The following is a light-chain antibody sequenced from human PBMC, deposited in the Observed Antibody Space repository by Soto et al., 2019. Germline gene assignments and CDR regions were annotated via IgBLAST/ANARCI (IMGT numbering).Light chain of an antibody. CDR3: SSYTTRSTFV. CDR2: DVF. Sequence: QSALPQPASVSGSPGQSITITCTGTNSDVGAYESVSWYQQHPGKAPKLLIYDVFNRPSGVSNRFSGSKSGNTASLTISDLEAEDEADYYCSSYTTRSTFVFGIGTKLTVL. J-gene: IGLJ1*01. V-gene: IGLV2-14*01. CDR1: NSDVGAYES.